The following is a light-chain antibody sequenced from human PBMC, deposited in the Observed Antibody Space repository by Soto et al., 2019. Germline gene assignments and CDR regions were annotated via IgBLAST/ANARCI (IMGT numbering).Light chain of an antibody. CDR3: TSYTITSPYV. CDR2: EAT. CDR1: SSDIGRYNF. V-gene: IGLV2-14*01. Sequence: QSVLTQPAPMCRSPRQSTTNSCPGTSSDIGRYNFVSWYDHHLGKAPNLIIYEATKRPAGVSYRFSVSKSGNTASLTISGLQAEDEADYFCTSYTITSPYVFGAGTKVTVL. J-gene: IGLJ1*01.